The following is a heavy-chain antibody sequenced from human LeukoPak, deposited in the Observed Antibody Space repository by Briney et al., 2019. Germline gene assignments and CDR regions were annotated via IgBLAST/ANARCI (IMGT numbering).Heavy chain of an antibody. J-gene: IGHJ6*04. V-gene: IGHV3-7*01. D-gene: IGHD3-10*01. CDR2: IKQDGSEK. Sequence: GGSLRLSCAASGFTVRSNYMTWVRQAPGKGLEWVANIKQDGSEKYYVDSVKGRFTISRDNAKNSLYLQMNSLRAEDTAVYYCARLRDGSGSPADVWGKGTTVTVSS. CDR3: ARLRDGSGSPADV. CDR1: GFTVRSNY.